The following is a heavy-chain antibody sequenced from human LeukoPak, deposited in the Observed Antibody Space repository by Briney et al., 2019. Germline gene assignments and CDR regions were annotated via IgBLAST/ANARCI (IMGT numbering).Heavy chain of an antibody. D-gene: IGHD3-16*01. CDR2: ISWNSGSL. CDR1: GFTFDDYP. J-gene: IGHJ4*02. Sequence: PGGSLRLSCAASGFTFDDYPMHWVRQAPGKGLEWVSDISWNSGSLGYADSVKGRFTISRDNAKNSLYLQMNSLRAEDTALYYCAKEDRRGRHFDYWGQGTLVTVSS. CDR3: AKEDRRGRHFDY. V-gene: IGHV3-9*01.